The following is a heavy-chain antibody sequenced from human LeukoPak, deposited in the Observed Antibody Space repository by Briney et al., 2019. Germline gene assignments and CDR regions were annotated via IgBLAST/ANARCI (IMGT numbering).Heavy chain of an antibody. CDR2: MNPSSGNT. J-gene: IGHJ1*01. V-gene: IGHV1-8*01. CDR1: GYSFTSFD. Sequence: ASVKVSCKASGYSFTSFDISWVRQAAGQGLEWMGWMNPSSGNTGYAQKFRGRVTMTGNTSINTAYMELSSLRSEDTAVYYCARGLRDSSGREYFQHWGQGTLVTVPS. CDR3: ARGLRDSSGREYFQH. D-gene: IGHD3-22*01.